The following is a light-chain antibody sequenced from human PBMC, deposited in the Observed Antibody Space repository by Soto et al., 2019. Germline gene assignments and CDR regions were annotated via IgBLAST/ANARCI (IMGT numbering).Light chain of an antibody. CDR3: QSYDNSLTGVI. CDR2: GNS. CDR1: SSNIGAGSD. J-gene: IGLJ2*01. Sequence: QSVLTQPPSVSGAPGQRVTISCTGSSSNIGAGSDVYWYQQLPGTAPKLLIYGNSHRPSGVPARFSGSKSGTSASLAITGLQAEDEADYYCQSYDNSLTGVIFGGGTKLTVL. V-gene: IGLV1-40*01.